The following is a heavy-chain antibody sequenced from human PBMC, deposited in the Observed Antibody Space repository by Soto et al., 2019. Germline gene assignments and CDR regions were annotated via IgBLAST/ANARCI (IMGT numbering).Heavy chain of an antibody. J-gene: IGHJ5*02. CDR3: AKTAGYDYVWGSYGLDH. Sequence: GESLKISCAGSGFTFSSYGMHWVRQAPGKGLEWVAVISYDGSDKYYGDSVKGRYTIYRDGTKNTLYLQMNSLRVADTAIYYCAKTAGYDYVWGSYGLDHRGQGTLVTVSS. CDR1: GFTFSSYG. D-gene: IGHD3-16*01. V-gene: IGHV3-30*18. CDR2: ISYDGSDK.